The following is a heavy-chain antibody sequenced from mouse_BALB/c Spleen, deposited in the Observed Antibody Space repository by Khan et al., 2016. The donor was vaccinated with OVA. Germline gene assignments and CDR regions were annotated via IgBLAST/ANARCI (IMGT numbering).Heavy chain of an antibody. J-gene: IGHJ1*01. Sequence: EVQLVESGPGLVKPSQTVSLTCTVTGISITSGNYRWSWIRQFPGNKLEWIGNIYYSGTVTYNPSLTSRTTITRDTSKNQFFLEMNSLTAEDTATYDVARDYGSLYWYFDVGGAGTTVTVSS. V-gene: IGHV3-5*02. CDR1: GISITSGNYR. D-gene: IGHD1-1*01. CDR3: ARDYGSLYWYFDV. CDR2: IYYSGTV.